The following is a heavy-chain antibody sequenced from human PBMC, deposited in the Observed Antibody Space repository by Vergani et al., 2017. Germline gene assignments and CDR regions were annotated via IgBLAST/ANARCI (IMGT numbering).Heavy chain of an antibody. J-gene: IGHJ6*02. Sequence: QVQLVQSGAEVKKPGSSVKVSCKASGGTFSSYAISWVRQAPGQGLEWMGGIIPIFGTANYAQKFQGRVTITADESTSTAYMELSSLRSEDTAVYYCARRRDGYNLFGYYYYGMDVWGQGTTVTVSS. CDR2: IIPIFGTA. CDR3: ARRRDGYNLFGYYYYGMDV. CDR1: GGTFSSYA. D-gene: IGHD5-24*01. V-gene: IGHV1-69*01.